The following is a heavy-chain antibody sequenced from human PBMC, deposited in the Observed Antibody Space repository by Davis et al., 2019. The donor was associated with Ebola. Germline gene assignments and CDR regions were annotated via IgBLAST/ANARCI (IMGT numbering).Heavy chain of an antibody. Sequence: GESLKISCAASGFTFSTYAMGWVRQAPGKGLEWVSDISSGGGAPYYAGSVKGRFTISRDNSRNTLYLQMNSLRAEDTAVYYCAKAPVRFLEWFTTDYWGKGTLVTVSS. J-gene: IGHJ4*02. V-gene: IGHV3-23*01. CDR3: AKAPVRFLEWFTTDY. CDR1: GFTFSTYA. D-gene: IGHD3-3*01. CDR2: ISSGGGAP.